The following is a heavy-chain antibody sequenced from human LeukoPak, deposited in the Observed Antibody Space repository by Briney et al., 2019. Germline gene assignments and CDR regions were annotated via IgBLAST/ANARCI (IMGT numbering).Heavy chain of an antibody. CDR2: IKSKTDGGTT. Sequence: PGGSLRLSCTASGFTFGDYAMSWFRQAPGKGLEWVGRIKSKTDGGTTDYAAPVKGRFTISRDDSKNTLYLQMNSLKTEDTAVYYCTTGTGTLDYWGQGTLVTVSS. D-gene: IGHD1-1*01. CDR3: TTGTGTLDY. V-gene: IGHV3-15*01. J-gene: IGHJ4*02. CDR1: GFTFGDYA.